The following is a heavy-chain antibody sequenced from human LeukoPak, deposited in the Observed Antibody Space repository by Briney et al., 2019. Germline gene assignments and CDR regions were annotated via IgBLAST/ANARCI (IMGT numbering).Heavy chain of an antibody. CDR3: ARDGYHINWFDP. Sequence: SETLSLTCTVSGGSISSGGYFWSWVRQHPGEGLEWIGYIYYSGSTYYDPSLKSRVTISVDTSQNQFSLKLNSVTAADTAVYFCARDGYHINWFDPWGQGTLVTVSS. CDR1: GGSISSGGYF. J-gene: IGHJ5*02. CDR2: IYYSGST. V-gene: IGHV4-31*03. D-gene: IGHD2-2*01.